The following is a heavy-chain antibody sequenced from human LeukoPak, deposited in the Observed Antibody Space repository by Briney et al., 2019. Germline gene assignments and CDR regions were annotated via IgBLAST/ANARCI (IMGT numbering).Heavy chain of an antibody. CDR1: GYTFTSYG. Sequence: ASVKVSCKASGYTFTSYGISWVRQAPGQGLEWMGWISGYKGDTNYAQKLQGRVTMTTDTSTSTAYMELRSLRSDDTAVYYCARDLRPTGRGYSYGLNYWGQGTLVTVSS. CDR2: ISGYKGDT. CDR3: ARDLRPTGRGYSYGLNY. D-gene: IGHD5-18*01. V-gene: IGHV1-18*01. J-gene: IGHJ4*02.